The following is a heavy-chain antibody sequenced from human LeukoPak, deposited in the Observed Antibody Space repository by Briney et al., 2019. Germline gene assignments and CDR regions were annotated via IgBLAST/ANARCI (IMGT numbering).Heavy chain of an antibody. V-gene: IGHV5-51*01. CDR3: ARPDYYDSSGYYYVGAFDI. Sequence: LGESLKISCKGSGYSFTSYWIGWVRQMPGKGLEWMGIIYPGDSDTRYSPSFQGQVTISADKSISTAHLQWSSLKASDTAMYYCARPDYYDSSGYYYVGAFDIWGQGTMVTVSS. D-gene: IGHD3-22*01. CDR2: IYPGDSDT. J-gene: IGHJ3*02. CDR1: GYSFTSYW.